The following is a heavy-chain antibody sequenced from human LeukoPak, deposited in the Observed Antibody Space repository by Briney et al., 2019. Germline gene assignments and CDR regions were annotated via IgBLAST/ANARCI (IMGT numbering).Heavy chain of an antibody. CDR2: IYYSGST. CDR1: GGSISSYY. CDR3: ARDYYDSSGYCDAFDI. V-gene: IGHV4-59*01. D-gene: IGHD3-22*01. J-gene: IGHJ3*02. Sequence: SETLSLTCTVSGGSISSYYWSWIRQPPGKGLEWIGYIYYSGSTNYNPSLKSRVTISVDTSKNQFSLKLSSVTAADTAVYYCARDYYDSSGYCDAFDIWGQGTMVTVSS.